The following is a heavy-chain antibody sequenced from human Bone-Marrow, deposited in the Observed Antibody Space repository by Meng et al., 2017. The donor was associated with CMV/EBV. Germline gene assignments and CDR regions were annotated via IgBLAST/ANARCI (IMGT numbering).Heavy chain of an antibody. V-gene: IGHV4-4*02. CDR2: IYHSGST. D-gene: IGHD3-16*01. CDR1: GGSITMTNW. J-gene: IGHJ4*02. Sequence: LSLTCAVSGGSITMTNWWSWVRQPPGKGLEWIGEIYHSGSTNYKPSLKSRVTISVDKSKNQFSLKLASVTVADTAVYYCARLGHGLDYWGQGSLVTVSS. CDR3: ARLGHGLDY.